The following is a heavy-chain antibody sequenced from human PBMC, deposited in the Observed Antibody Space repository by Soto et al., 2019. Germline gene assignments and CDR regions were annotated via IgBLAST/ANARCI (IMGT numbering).Heavy chain of an antibody. J-gene: IGHJ4*02. Sequence: SSETLSLTCIVSSGSMSSSLNHWGWIRQPPGKGLEWIGNINYSGSTYYNPSLQSRLTISVDTSNNQFSLTLSSVTAADMAVYYCARDRAVIDTLVFFGYWGQGALVTVSS. CDR3: ARDRAVIDTLVFFGY. CDR2: INYSGST. CDR1: SGSMSSSLNH. V-gene: IGHV4-39*02. D-gene: IGHD2-8*01.